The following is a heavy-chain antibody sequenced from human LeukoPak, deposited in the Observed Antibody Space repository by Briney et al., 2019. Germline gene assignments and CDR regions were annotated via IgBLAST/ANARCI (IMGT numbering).Heavy chain of an antibody. CDR2: VYYSGST. D-gene: IGHD2-2*01. CDR1: GGSISSGSYY. Sequence: PSETLALTCTVSGGSISSGSYYWGWIRQPPGKGLEWIGYVYYSGSTNYNPSLKSRVTISVDTSKNQFSLKLSSVTAADTAVYYCARYRFCSSTSCYPPAFDIWGQGTMVTVSS. V-gene: IGHV4-61*01. CDR3: ARYRFCSSTSCYPPAFDI. J-gene: IGHJ3*02.